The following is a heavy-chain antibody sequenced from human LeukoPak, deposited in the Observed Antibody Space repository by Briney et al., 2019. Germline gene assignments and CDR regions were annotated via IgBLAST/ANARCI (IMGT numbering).Heavy chain of an antibody. CDR2: IYSGGST. V-gene: IGHV3-53*01. Sequence: GGSLRLSCAASGFTVSGNYMSWVRQAPGKGLEWVSVIYSGGSTYYADSVKGRFTISRDNSKSTLYIQMNSLRAEDTAVYYCARAKPKNMVRGLIMRRESRYYFDYWGQGTLVTVSS. J-gene: IGHJ4*02. CDR3: ARAKPKNMVRGLIMRRESRYYFDY. CDR1: GFTVSGNY. D-gene: IGHD3-10*01.